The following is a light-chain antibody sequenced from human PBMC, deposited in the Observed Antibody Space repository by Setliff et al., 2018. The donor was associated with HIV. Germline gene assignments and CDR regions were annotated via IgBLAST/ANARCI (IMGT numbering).Light chain of an antibody. CDR3: SSYAITNTLP. CDR1: SSDVGGYNY. CDR2: EVK. V-gene: IGLV2-14*01. J-gene: IGLJ1*01. Sequence: QSVLTQPASVSGSPGQSITISCTGTSSDVGGYNYVSWYQQHPGKAPKLIIYEVKNRPSGVSNRFSGSKSGNTASLTISGLQAEDEADYYCSSYAITNTLPFGTGTKVTVL.